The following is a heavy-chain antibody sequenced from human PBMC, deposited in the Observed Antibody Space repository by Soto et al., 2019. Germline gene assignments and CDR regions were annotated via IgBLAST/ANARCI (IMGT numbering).Heavy chain of an antibody. CDR3: ASDSPPPRE. J-gene: IGHJ4*02. CDR1: GYTFTSYA. Sequence: QVQLVQSGAEVKKPGASVKVSCKASGYTFTSYAISWVRQAPGQGLEWMGWISAYNGNTNYAQKLQGRVTMTSDTSRSTAYMETGSQRSDETAVYYCASDSPPPREWGQGTLVTVSS. CDR2: ISAYNGNT. V-gene: IGHV1-18*01.